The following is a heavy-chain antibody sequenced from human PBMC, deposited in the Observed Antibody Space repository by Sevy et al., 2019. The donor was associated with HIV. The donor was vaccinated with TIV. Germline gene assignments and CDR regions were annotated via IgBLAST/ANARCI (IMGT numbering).Heavy chain of an antibody. CDR3: ASNTYHYDSNTYYPVY. Sequence: GGSLRLSCVASGFNLSPYWMTWVRQAPGKGQEWVANIKQDGNEKYYVDSVKGRFTVSRDNAKNALYLQMYSLRVEDTAVYFCASNTYHYDSNTYYPVYWGQGTRVTVSS. CDR2: IKQDGNEK. CDR1: GFNLSPYW. J-gene: IGHJ4*02. D-gene: IGHD3-22*01. V-gene: IGHV3-7*01.